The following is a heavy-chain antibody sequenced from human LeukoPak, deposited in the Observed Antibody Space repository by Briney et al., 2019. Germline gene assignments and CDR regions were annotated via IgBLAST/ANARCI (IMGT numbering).Heavy chain of an antibody. D-gene: IGHD1-26*01. CDR3: ATSGEVGATEFDY. J-gene: IGHJ4*02. Sequence: ASVTVSCTVSGYTLTELSMHWVRQAPGKGLEWMGGFDPEDGETIYAQKFQGRVTMTEDTSTDTAYMELSSLRSEDTAVYYCATSGEVGATEFDYWGQGTLVTVSS. CDR1: GYTLTELS. CDR2: FDPEDGET. V-gene: IGHV1-24*01.